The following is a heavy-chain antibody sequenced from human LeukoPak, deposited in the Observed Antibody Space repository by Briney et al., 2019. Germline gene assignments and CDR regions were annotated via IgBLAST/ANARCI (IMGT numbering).Heavy chain of an antibody. CDR3: ARVRVGDGYLGYFVY. CDR1: GGTFSSYA. CDR2: ISPYNGNT. J-gene: IGHJ4*02. V-gene: IGHV1-18*01. D-gene: IGHD5-24*01. Sequence: ASVKVSCKASGGTFSSYAISWVRQAPGQGLEWMGWISPYNGNTNYAQKLQGRVTMTTDTSTSTAYMELRSLRSDDTAVYYCARVRVGDGYLGYFVYWGQGTLVTVSS.